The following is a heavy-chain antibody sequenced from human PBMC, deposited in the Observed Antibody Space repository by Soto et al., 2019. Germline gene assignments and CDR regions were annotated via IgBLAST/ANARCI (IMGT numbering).Heavy chain of an antibody. Sequence: QVQLQESGPGLVKPSETLSLTCTVSGGSISSYYWSWIRQPPGKGLEWIGYIYYSGSTNYNPSLKSRVTISVDTSKNQFSLKLSSVTAADTAVYYCVRVRDSSSWYWSDYWGQGTLVTVSS. CDR1: GGSISSYY. D-gene: IGHD6-13*01. CDR3: VRVRDSSSWYWSDY. J-gene: IGHJ4*02. CDR2: IYYSGST. V-gene: IGHV4-59*01.